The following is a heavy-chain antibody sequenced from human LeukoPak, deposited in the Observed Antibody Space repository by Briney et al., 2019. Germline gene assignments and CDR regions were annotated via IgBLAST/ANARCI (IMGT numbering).Heavy chain of an antibody. Sequence: PSETLSLTCIVSWGSISSYYWSWIRQPPGKGLEWIGYIYYSGSTNYNPSLKSRVTISVDTSKNQFSLKLSSVTAADTDVYYCARDRRIAEPVGYYYYGMDVWGQGTTVTVSS. V-gene: IGHV4-59*01. CDR3: ARDRRIAEPVGYYYYGMDV. CDR1: WGSISSYY. CDR2: IYYSGST. J-gene: IGHJ6*02. D-gene: IGHD6-13*01.